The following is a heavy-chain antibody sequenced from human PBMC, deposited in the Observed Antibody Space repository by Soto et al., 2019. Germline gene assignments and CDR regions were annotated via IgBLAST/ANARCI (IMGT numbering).Heavy chain of an antibody. CDR2: TSPMFGAA. J-gene: IGHJ4*02. V-gene: IGHV1-69*19. CDR1: GGTFNTYA. CDR3: AREVQVHTPAFVY. Sequence: QVQLVQSGAEMKKPGSSVKVSCQSSGGTFNTYAMNWVRQAPGQGPEWMGDTSPMFGAANYAPKFQGRVTITADESTGTSYMQLSSLTSEDTALYFCAREVQVHTPAFVYWGQGTLASVSS. D-gene: IGHD3-10*01.